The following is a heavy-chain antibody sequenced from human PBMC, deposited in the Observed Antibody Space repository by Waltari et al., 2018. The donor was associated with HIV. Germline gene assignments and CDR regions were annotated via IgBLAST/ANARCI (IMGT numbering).Heavy chain of an antibody. CDR2: INIDGSST. V-gene: IGHV3-74*01. CDR3: ASGYSSSWRSDYYYYGMDV. D-gene: IGHD6-13*01. Sequence: EVQLVESGGGLVQRGGSLRLSCAAYGYTLRGYWTHGARQGPGKGLVWVSRINIDGSSTSYADSVKGRFTISRDNAKNTLYLQMNSLRAEDTAVYYCASGYSSSWRSDYYYYGMDVWGQGTTVTVSS. CDR1: GYTLRGYW. J-gene: IGHJ6*02.